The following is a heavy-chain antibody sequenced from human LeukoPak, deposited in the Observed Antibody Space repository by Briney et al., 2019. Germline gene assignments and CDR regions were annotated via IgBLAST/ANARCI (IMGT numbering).Heavy chain of an antibody. V-gene: IGHV3-30-3*01. Sequence: PGRSLRLSCAASGFTFSSYAMHWVRQAPGKGLEWVAVISYDGSNKYYADSVKGRFTISRDNSKNTLYLQMNSLRAEDTAVYYCARGQEPVVTATLFDYWGQGTPVTVSS. CDR2: ISYDGSNK. CDR1: GFTFSSYA. J-gene: IGHJ4*02. CDR3: ARGQEPVVTATLFDY. D-gene: IGHD2-21*02.